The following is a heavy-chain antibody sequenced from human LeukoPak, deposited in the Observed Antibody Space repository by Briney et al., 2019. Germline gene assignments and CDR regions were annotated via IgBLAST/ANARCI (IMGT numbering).Heavy chain of an antibody. CDR3: VCMDV. V-gene: IGHV3-30*04. Sequence: GGSLRLSCAASGFTFSSYAMHWVRQAPDKGLEWVAVISYDGSNKYYADSVKGRFTISRDNSKNTLYLQMNSLRAEDTAVYYCVCMDVWGQGTTVTVSS. CDR2: ISYDGSNK. CDR1: GFTFSSYA. J-gene: IGHJ6*02.